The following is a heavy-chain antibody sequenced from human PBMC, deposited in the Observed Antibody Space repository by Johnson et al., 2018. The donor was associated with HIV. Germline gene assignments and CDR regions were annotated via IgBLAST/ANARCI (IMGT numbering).Heavy chain of an antibody. V-gene: IGHV3-53*01. CDR1: GFTVSSNY. CDR3: ARGRIAARPHAFDI. D-gene: IGHD6-6*01. CDR2: IYSGGST. J-gene: IGHJ3*02. Sequence: VQLVESGGGVVRPGGSLRLSCAASGFTVSSNYMSWVRQAPGKGLEWVSVIYSGGSTYYADSVKGRFTISRDNAKNSLYLQMNSLRAEDTALYYCARGRIAARPHAFDIWGQGTMVTVSS.